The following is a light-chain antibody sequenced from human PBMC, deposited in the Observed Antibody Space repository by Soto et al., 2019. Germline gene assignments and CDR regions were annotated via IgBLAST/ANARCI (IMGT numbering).Light chain of an antibody. CDR1: QSVSSY. V-gene: IGKV3-20*01. CDR2: GAS. CDR3: QQCDTSPWT. Sequence: EIALTQSPDTLSLSPGERATLSCRASQSVSSYLAWYQQKPGQAPRLLIYGASSRATVIPDRFSGSGSGTDFTLAISRLEPGDSAVYFCQQCDTSPWTFGQGTKV. J-gene: IGKJ1*01.